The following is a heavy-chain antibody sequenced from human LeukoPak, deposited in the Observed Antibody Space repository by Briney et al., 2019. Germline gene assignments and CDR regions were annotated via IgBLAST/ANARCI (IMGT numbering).Heavy chain of an antibody. CDR3: TTLGYHLDS. V-gene: IGHV3-48*03. D-gene: IGHD3-22*01. Sequence: GGSLRLSCAASGFDFGAYEMNWVRQAPGKGPEWVAYFAGSDTTKYYADSVRGRFTISRDNAKKSLYLQMNSLRAEDTALYYCTTLGYHLDSWGQGTLVTVSS. CDR1: GFDFGAYE. J-gene: IGHJ4*02. CDR2: FAGSDTTK.